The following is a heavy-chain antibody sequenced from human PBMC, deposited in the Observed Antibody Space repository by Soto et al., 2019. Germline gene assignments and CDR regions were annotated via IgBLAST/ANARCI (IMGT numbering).Heavy chain of an antibody. D-gene: IGHD6-19*01. Sequence: GGSLRLSCAASGFTFSSYAMSWVRQAPGKGLEWVSAISGSGGSTYYADSVKGRFTISRDNSKNTLYLQMNSLRAEDTAVYYCAKLSAVAGIPHPRYYYYGMDVWGQGTTVTVSS. CDR2: ISGSGGST. J-gene: IGHJ6*02. CDR3: AKLSAVAGIPHPRYYYYGMDV. V-gene: IGHV3-23*01. CDR1: GFTFSSYA.